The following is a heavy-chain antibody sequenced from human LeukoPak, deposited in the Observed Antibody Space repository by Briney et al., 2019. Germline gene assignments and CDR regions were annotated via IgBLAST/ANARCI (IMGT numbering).Heavy chain of an antibody. CDR2: ISSSSSYI. CDR3: ARDFADFWVYYYGMDV. D-gene: IGHD3-3*01. Sequence: GGSLRLSCAASGFTFSSYSLNWVRQAPGKGLEWVSSISSSSSYIYYADSVKGRFTISRDNAKNSLYLQMNSLRAEDTAVYYCARDFADFWVYYYGMDVWGQGTTVTVSS. CDR1: GFTFSSYS. J-gene: IGHJ6*02. V-gene: IGHV3-21*01.